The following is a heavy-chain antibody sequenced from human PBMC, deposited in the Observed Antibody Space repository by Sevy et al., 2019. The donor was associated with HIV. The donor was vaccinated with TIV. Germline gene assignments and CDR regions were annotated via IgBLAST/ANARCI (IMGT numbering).Heavy chain of an antibody. J-gene: IGHJ4*02. Sequence: ASVKVSFKASGYTFSTYEIKWVRQAAGQGLEGMGWMNPNSGNRGYEQKFQGRVTMTRDGSITTAYMDLSSLKSDDTAVYYCVREWNGSGSYHDYWGQGTLVTVSS. D-gene: IGHD3-10*01. CDR1: GYTFSTYE. CDR3: VREWNGSGSYHDY. CDR2: MNPNSGNR. V-gene: IGHV1-8*02.